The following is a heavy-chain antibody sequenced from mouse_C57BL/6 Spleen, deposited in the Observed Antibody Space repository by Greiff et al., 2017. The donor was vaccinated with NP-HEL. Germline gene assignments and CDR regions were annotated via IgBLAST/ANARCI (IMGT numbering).Heavy chain of an antibody. CDR1: GFTFSDYY. D-gene: IGHD1-1*01. Sequence: EVKLVESEGGLVQPGSSMKLSCTASGFTFSDYYMAWVRQVPEKGLEWVANINYDGSSTYYLDSLKSRFIISRDNAKNILYLQMSSLKSEDTATYYCARDARSWYFDVWGTGTTVTVSS. V-gene: IGHV5-16*01. J-gene: IGHJ1*03. CDR3: ARDARSWYFDV. CDR2: INYDGSST.